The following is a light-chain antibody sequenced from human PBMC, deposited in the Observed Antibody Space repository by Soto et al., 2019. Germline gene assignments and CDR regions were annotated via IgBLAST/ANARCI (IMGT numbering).Light chain of an antibody. CDR1: QSVSNY. CDR2: DAS. Sequence: EIVLAQSPATLSSSPGERATLSCRASQSVSNYLAWYQQKPGQAPRLLIYDASNRATGIPARFSGGGSGTDFTLTISRLEPEDFAVYYCQQFSSYPLTFGGGTKVDIK. J-gene: IGKJ4*01. V-gene: IGKV3-11*01. CDR3: QQFSSYPLT.